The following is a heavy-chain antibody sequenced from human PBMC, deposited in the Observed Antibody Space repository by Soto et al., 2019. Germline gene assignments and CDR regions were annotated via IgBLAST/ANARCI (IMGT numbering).Heavy chain of an antibody. J-gene: IGHJ5*02. CDR2: ISGSGGST. V-gene: IGHV3-23*01. CDR3: AKDPLRSSSWYGFDP. D-gene: IGHD6-13*01. Sequence: EVQLLESGGGLVQPGGSLRLSCAASGFTFSSYAMSWVRQAPGKGLEWVSAISGSGGSTYYADSGKGRFTISRDNSKNTLYLQMNSLRAEDTAVYYCAKDPLRSSSWYGFDPWGQGTLVTVSS. CDR1: GFTFSSYA.